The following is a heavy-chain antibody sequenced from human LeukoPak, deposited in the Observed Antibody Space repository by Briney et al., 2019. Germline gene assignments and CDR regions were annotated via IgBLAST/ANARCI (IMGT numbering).Heavy chain of an antibody. D-gene: IGHD5-18*01. Sequence: GGSLRLSCAASGLTFSSYAMSWVRQAPGKGLEWVSAISGSGGSTYYADSVKGRFTISRDNSKNTLYLQMNSLRAEDTAVYYCAKGLQLWLLGYWGQGTLVTVSS. J-gene: IGHJ4*02. CDR3: AKGLQLWLLGY. CDR1: GLTFSSYA. V-gene: IGHV3-23*01. CDR2: ISGSGGST.